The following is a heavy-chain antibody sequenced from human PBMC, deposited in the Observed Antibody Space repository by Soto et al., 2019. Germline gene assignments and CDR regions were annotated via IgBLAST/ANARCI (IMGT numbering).Heavy chain of an antibody. CDR2: IYYSGST. D-gene: IGHD3-10*01. Sequence: SEPLPLTCTVSYGSSSGGGYYWSIIRQNPGKGLEWIGFIYYSGSTSYNPSVKSRVTISVDTSRNQFSLRLTSVTAADTAVYYCARDGGYGSGSYYFAYWGQGTLVTVSS. CDR1: YGSSSGGGYY. J-gene: IGHJ4*02. V-gene: IGHV4-31*03. CDR3: ARDGGYGSGSYYFAY.